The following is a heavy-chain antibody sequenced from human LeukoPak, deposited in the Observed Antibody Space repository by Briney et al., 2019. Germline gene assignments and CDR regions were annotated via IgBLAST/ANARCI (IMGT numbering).Heavy chain of an antibody. CDR2: ISGSGGST. CDR3: AKDRGYGDYTRVDDAFDI. Sequence: GGFLRLSCAASGFTFSNYAMTWVRQAPGKGLEWVSAISGSGGSTYYADSVKGRFTISRDFSRNTVFLQMNSLRAEDTAVYYCAKDRGYGDYTRVDDAFDIWGQGTLVTVSS. D-gene: IGHD4-17*01. J-gene: IGHJ3*02. V-gene: IGHV3-23*01. CDR1: GFTFSNYA.